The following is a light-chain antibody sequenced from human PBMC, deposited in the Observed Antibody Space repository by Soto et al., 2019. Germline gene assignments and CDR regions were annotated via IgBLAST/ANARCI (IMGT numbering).Light chain of an antibody. V-gene: IGKV3-20*01. J-gene: IGKJ4*01. CDR1: QSVSSNY. CDR2: RAS. Sequence: EIVLTQSPGTLSLSPGERATLSCRASQSVSSNYVAWYQRKPGQTPKVLIYRASSRATGIPDRFSGSGSGTDFTLTISRLEPEDFAMYYCQQYGSSPLTFGGGTKVEIK. CDR3: QQYGSSPLT.